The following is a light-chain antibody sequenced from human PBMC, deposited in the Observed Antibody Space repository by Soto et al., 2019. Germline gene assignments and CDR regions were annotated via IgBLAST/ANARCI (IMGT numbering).Light chain of an antibody. CDR3: AAWDDSLKAVV. J-gene: IGLJ2*01. Sequence: QSALTQPPSASGTPGQRVTISCSGSSSNIGRNTVNWYQQLPETAPKLRIYSNNQRPSGVPDRFSGSKSGTSASLAISGLRSEDEADYCCAAWDDSLKAVVFGGWTKVTVL. V-gene: IGLV1-44*01. CDR2: SNN. CDR1: SSNIGRNT.